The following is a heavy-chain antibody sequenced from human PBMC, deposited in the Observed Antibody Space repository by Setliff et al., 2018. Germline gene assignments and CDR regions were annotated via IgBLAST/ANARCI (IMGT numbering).Heavy chain of an antibody. J-gene: IGHJ6*03. V-gene: IGHV1-8*02. D-gene: IGHD6-19*01. CDR3: ARGPSGWSSATSRYYFYMDV. CDR1: GYTFTSHD. CDR2: MNPNSGNT. Sequence: GASVKVSCKASGYTFTSHDINWVRQATGQGLEWMGWMNPNSGNTGYAQKFQGRVIMTRDMSLRTVYLDLSGLTSDDTAVYYCARGPSGWSSATSRYYFYMDVWGKGTAVTVSS.